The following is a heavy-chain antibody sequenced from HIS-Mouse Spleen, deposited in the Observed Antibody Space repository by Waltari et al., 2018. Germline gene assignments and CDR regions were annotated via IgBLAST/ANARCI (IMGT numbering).Heavy chain of an antibody. CDR2: IYYSGST. Sequence: QLQLQESGPGLVKPSETLSLTCTVSVGPISSSRYYSGWIRQPPGKGLEWIGSIYYSGSTYYNPSLKSRVTISVDTSKNQFSLKLSSVTAADTAVYYCAREIPYSSSWYDWYFDLWGRGTLVTVSS. D-gene: IGHD6-13*01. J-gene: IGHJ2*01. V-gene: IGHV4-39*07. CDR1: VGPISSSRYY. CDR3: AREIPYSSSWYDWYFDL.